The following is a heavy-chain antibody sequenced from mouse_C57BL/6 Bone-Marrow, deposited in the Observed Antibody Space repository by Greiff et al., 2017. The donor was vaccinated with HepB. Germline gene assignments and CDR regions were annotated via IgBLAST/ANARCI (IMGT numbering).Heavy chain of an antibody. J-gene: IGHJ1*03. V-gene: IGHV2-9*01. CDR1: GFSLTSYG. Sequence: VHLVESGPGLVAPSQSLSITCTVSGFSLTSYGVDWVRQPPGKGLEWLGVIWGGGSTNYNSALMSRLSISKDNSKSQVFLKMNSLQTDDTAMYYCAKHSAPYYYGSSRWYFDVWGTGTTVTVSS. CDR2: IWGGGST. CDR3: AKHSAPYYYGSSRWYFDV. D-gene: IGHD1-1*01.